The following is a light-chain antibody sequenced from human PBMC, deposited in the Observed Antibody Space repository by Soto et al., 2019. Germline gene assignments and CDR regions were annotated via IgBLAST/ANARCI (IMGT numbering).Light chain of an antibody. V-gene: IGLV2-14*03. J-gene: IGLJ1*01. Sequence: QSVLTQPASVSGSPGQSITISCTGSSSDVGGYDFVSWYQHHPGKAPRLMIFDVSNRPSAVSNRFSGSKSGNTASLTISGLQAEDEGDYYCASYTSRSTLVFGTGTKVPS. CDR2: DVS. CDR3: ASYTSRSTLV. CDR1: SSDVGGYDF.